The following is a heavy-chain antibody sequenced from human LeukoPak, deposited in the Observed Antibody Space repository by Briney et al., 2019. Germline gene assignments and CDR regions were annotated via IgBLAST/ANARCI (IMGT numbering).Heavy chain of an antibody. CDR2: IYYSGST. V-gene: IGHV4-59*08. CDR1: GGSVTNYY. J-gene: IGHJ4*02. Sequence: SETLSLTCTVSGGSVTNYYWSWIRQPPGKGLEWIGYIYYSGSTNFNPSLKSRVTMSVDTSKNQFSLKLSSVTAADTAMYFCARHVSDGYNYFNYWGQGTLVTVSA. CDR3: ARHVSDGYNYFNY. D-gene: IGHD5-18*01.